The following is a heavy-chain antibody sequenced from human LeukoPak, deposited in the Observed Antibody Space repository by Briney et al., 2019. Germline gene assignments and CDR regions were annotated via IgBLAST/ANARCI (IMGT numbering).Heavy chain of an antibody. D-gene: IGHD2-15*01. CDR1: GGSISSYY. J-gene: IGHJ6*02. CDR3: ARADCSGGSCYYYYGMDV. V-gene: IGHV4-59*01. CDR2: SYYSGST. Sequence: SETLSLTCTVSGGSISSYYWSWIRQPPGKGLEWIGYSYYSGSTNYNPSLKSRVTISVDTSKNQFSLKLSSVTAADTAVCYCARADCSGGSCYYYYGMDVWGQGTTVTVSS.